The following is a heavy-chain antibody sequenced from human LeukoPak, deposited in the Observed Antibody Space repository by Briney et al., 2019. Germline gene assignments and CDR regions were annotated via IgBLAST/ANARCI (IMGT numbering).Heavy chain of an antibody. Sequence: GGSLRLSCAASGFTFSNYYMSWVRQAPGKGLEWVANIKEDGSEKYYVDSVKGRFTISSDNAKNSLYLQMNSLRAEDTAVYFCARDLSITGTTSDYFDYWGQGTLVTVSS. V-gene: IGHV3-7*01. CDR1: GFTFSNYY. D-gene: IGHD1-7*01. J-gene: IGHJ4*02. CDR3: ARDLSITGTTSDYFDY. CDR2: IKEDGSEK.